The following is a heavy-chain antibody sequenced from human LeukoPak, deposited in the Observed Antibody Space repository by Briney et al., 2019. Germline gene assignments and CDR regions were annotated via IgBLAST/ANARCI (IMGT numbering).Heavy chain of an antibody. CDR1: GFTVSSNY. Sequence: PGGSLRLSCAASGFTVSSNYMSWVRQAPGKGLEWVSVIYSGGSTYYADSVKGRFTISRDNSKNTLYLQMNSLRAEDTAVYYCASTYTRGLLFAFDIWGQGTMATVSS. CDR2: IYSGGST. D-gene: IGHD5-12*01. J-gene: IGHJ3*02. V-gene: IGHV3-66*01. CDR3: ASTYTRGLLFAFDI.